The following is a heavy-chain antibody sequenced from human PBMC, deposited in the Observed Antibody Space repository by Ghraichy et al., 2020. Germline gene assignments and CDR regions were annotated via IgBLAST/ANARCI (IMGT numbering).Heavy chain of an antibody. CDR1: GLTFSIYG. J-gene: IGHJ4*02. V-gene: IGHV3-30*02. CDR2: VRPDGSSS. D-gene: IGHD2-15*01. CDR3: AKDGSGSWALDH. Sequence: GGSLRLSCAASGLTFSIYGMHWVRQAPGKGLEWVAFVRPDGSSSYYADPVKGRFTISRDNSKNTVYLQMSSLRPEDSAVYYCAKDGSGSWALDHWGQGTLVTVSS.